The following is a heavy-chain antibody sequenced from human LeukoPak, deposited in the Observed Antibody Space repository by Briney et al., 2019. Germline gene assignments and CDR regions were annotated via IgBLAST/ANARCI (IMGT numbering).Heavy chain of an antibody. Sequence: GASVKVSCKASGGTFSSYAISWVRQAPGQGLEWMGGIIPIFGTANYAQKFQGRVTITADESTSTAYMELRSLRSDDTAVYYCARAKRGSSWEYYFDYWGQGTLVTVSS. D-gene: IGHD6-13*01. CDR2: IIPIFGTA. J-gene: IGHJ4*02. V-gene: IGHV1-69*13. CDR1: GGTFSSYA. CDR3: ARAKRGSSWEYYFDY.